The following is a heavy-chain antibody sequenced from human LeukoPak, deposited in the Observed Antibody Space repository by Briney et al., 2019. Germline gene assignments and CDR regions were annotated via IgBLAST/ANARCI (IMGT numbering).Heavy chain of an antibody. Sequence: SETLSLTCTVSGDSMSTYYWSWIRQPPGKGLEWIGYIYYSGSINYNPSLKSRVTVSVDTSKNQFSLKLSSVTAADTAVYYCAGEWYSSGWFDYWGQGTLVTVSS. CDR2: IYYSGSI. CDR3: AGEWYSSGWFDY. J-gene: IGHJ4*02. CDR1: GDSMSTYY. V-gene: IGHV4-59*12. D-gene: IGHD6-19*01.